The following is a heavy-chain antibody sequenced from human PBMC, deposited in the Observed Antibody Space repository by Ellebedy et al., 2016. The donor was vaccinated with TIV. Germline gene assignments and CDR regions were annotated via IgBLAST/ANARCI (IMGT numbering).Heavy chain of an antibody. Sequence: ASVKVSCKASGGTFSSYAISWVRQAPGQGLEWMGGIILIFGTANYAQKFQGRVTITADESTSTAYMELSSLRSEDTAVYYCARDEAGYSSGWYSAYGMDVWGQGTTVTVSS. V-gene: IGHV1-69*13. CDR1: GGTFSSYA. D-gene: IGHD6-19*01. J-gene: IGHJ6*02. CDR3: ARDEAGYSSGWYSAYGMDV. CDR2: IILIFGTA.